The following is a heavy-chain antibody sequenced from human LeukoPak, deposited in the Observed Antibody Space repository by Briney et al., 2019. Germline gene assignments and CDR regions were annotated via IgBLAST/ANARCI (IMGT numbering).Heavy chain of an antibody. V-gene: IGHV4-59*01. CDR1: GGYISSYY. CDR2: IYYSGST. CDR3: ARAALVDSPLDY. D-gene: IGHD6-13*01. J-gene: IGHJ4*02. Sequence: PSETLSLTCTVSGGYISSYYWSWIRQPPGKGLEWIGYIYYSGSTNYNLSLKSRVTISVDTSKNQFSLKLRSVTAADPAVYYCARAALVDSPLDYWGQGTLVTVSS.